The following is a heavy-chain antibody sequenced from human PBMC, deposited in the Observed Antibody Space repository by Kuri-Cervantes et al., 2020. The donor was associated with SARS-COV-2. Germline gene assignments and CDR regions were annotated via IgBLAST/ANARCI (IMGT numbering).Heavy chain of an antibody. CDR1: GGSFSGYY. D-gene: IGHD2-15*01. CDR2: INHSGST. CDR3: ARDGRIGLDV. V-gene: IGHV4-34*01. Sequence: GSLRLSCAAYGGSFSGYYWSWIRQPPGKGLEWIGEINHSGSTNYNPSLKSRVTISEDTSKNQFSLKLSSVTAADTAVYYCARDGRIGLDVWGQGTTVTVSS. J-gene: IGHJ6*02.